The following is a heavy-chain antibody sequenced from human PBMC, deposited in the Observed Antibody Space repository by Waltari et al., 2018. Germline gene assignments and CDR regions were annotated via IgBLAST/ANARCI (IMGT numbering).Heavy chain of an antibody. D-gene: IGHD6-19*01. CDR2: IYTSGST. Sequence: QVQLQESGPGLVKPSQTLSLTRTVSGGSISSGSYYWSWIRQPAGKGLEWIGRIYTSGSTNYNPSLKSRVTISVDTSKNQFSLKLSSVTAADTAVYYCASESGWYNYWGQGTLVTVSS. J-gene: IGHJ4*02. CDR3: ASESGWYNY. CDR1: GGSISSGSYY. V-gene: IGHV4-61*02.